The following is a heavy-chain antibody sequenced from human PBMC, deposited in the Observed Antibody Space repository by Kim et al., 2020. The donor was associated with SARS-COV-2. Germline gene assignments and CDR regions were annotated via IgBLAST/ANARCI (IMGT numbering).Heavy chain of an antibody. CDR3: ARSPSGPEGY. Sequence: ADPVKGRLTVSRDNAKNTLYLQMNGLRAEDTAVNFCARSPSGPEGYWGQGTLVTVSS. V-gene: IGHV3-74*01. J-gene: IGHJ4*02.